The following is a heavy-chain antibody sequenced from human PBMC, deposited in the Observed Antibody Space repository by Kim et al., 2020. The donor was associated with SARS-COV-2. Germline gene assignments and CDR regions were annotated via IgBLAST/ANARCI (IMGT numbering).Heavy chain of an antibody. CDR1: GFTFSSYG. Sequence: GGSLRLSCAASGFTFSSYGMTWVRQAPGKGLEWVAAIAASGDYTFYADPVKGRFTISRDSSKNTLFLQMNSLTAEDTAVYYCAKRHTSAAPQYFDYWGQGTLVTVSS. V-gene: IGHV3-23*01. D-gene: IGHD2-2*01. J-gene: IGHJ4*02. CDR3: AKRHTSAAPQYFDY. CDR2: IAASGDYT.